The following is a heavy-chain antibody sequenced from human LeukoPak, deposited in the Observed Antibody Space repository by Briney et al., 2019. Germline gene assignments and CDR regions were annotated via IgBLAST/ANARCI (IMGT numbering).Heavy chain of an antibody. D-gene: IGHD5-24*01. CDR2: ISGSAGNT. CDR1: GFTFSSYA. V-gene: IGHV3-23*01. J-gene: IGHJ3*02. CDR3: ARDGGWLQSKFDAFDI. Sequence: GGSLRLSCAASGFTFSSYAMSWVRQAPGKGLEWVSAISGSAGNTYYADSVKGRITISRDNSKNTLYLQMNSLRAEDTAVYYCARDGGWLQSKFDAFDIWGQGTMVTVSS.